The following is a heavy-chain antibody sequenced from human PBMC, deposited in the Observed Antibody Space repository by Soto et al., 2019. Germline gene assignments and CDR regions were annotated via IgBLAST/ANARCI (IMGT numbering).Heavy chain of an antibody. Sequence: QVHLVQSGAEVKKPGASAKVSCKGSGYGFTTYGITWVRQAPGQGLEWMAWISAHNGNTNYAQKLQGRVTVTRDTSTSTAYMELRRLRSDDTAVYYCARGRYGDYWGQGALVTVSS. CDR3: ARGRYGDY. CDR1: GYGFTTYG. D-gene: IGHD1-1*01. J-gene: IGHJ4*02. CDR2: ISAHNGNT. V-gene: IGHV1-18*01.